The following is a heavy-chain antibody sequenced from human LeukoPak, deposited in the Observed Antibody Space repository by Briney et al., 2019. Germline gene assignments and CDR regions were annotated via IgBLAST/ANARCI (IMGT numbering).Heavy chain of an antibody. CDR2: IYYSGST. Sequence: PSETLSLTCTVSGGSISSSSYYWGRIRQPPGKGLEWIGSIYYSGSTYYNPSLKSRVTISVDTSKNQFSLKLSSVTAADTAVYYCARPRSDYYDSSGYFGPARGNTYYFDYWGQGTLVTVSS. D-gene: IGHD3-22*01. CDR1: GGSISSSSYY. J-gene: IGHJ4*02. V-gene: IGHV4-39*01. CDR3: ARPRSDYYDSSGYFGPARGNTYYFDY.